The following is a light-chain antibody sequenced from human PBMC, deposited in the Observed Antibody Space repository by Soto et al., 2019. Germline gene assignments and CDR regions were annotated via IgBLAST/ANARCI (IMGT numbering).Light chain of an antibody. CDR3: QQYHNSPWT. V-gene: IGKV3-20*01. Sequence: EIVLTQSRGTLSLSPGERTTLSCRSSQSVSSSYLAWYQQTRGQAPRLLIYGASSRATGFPARFSGSGSGTEFTLTISGLQPEDFAVYYCQQYHNSPWTFGQGTKVDIK. CDR1: QSVSSSY. J-gene: IGKJ1*01. CDR2: GAS.